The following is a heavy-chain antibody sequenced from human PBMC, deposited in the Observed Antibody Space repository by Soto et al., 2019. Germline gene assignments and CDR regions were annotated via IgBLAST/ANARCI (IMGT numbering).Heavy chain of an antibody. Sequence: QVQLVESGGGVVQPGRSLRLSCAASGFTFSSYAMHWVRQAPGKGLEWVAVISYDGSNKYYADSVKGRFTISRDNSKNTLYLQMNSPRAEDTAVYYCARALQWLTSLYAFDIWGQGTMVTVSS. J-gene: IGHJ3*02. D-gene: IGHD6-19*01. CDR2: ISYDGSNK. V-gene: IGHV3-30-3*01. CDR1: GFTFSSYA. CDR3: ARALQWLTSLYAFDI.